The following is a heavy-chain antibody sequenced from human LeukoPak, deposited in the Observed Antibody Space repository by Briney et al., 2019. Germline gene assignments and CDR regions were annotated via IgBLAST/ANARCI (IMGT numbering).Heavy chain of an antibody. CDR1: GGTFSSYA. J-gene: IGHJ6*04. Sequence: SVKVSCKASGGTFSSYAISWVRQAPGQGLEWMGGIIPIFGTANYAQKFQGRVTITADKSTSTAYMELSSLRSEDTAVYYCARVPPTISGGYYYSGMDVWGKGTTVTVSS. V-gene: IGHV1-69*06. CDR3: ARVPPTISGGYYYSGMDV. CDR2: IIPIFGTA. D-gene: IGHD3-9*01.